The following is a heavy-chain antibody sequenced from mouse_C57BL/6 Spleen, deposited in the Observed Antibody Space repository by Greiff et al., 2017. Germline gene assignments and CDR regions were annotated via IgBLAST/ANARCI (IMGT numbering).Heavy chain of an antibody. CDR2: IYPGSGNT. D-gene: IGHD1-1*01. V-gene: IGHV1-76*01. CDR1: GYTFTDYY. Sequence: QVQLQQSGAELVRPGASVKLSCKASGYTFTDYYINWVKQRPGQGLEWIARIYPGSGNTYYNEKFKGKATLTAEKSSSTAYMQLSRLTSEDSAVYFCARKYYYGSSYGYFDVGGTGTTVTVSS. CDR3: ARKYYYGSSYGYFDV. J-gene: IGHJ1*03.